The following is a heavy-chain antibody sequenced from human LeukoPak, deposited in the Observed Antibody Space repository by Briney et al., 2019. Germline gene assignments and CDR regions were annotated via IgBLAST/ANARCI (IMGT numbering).Heavy chain of an antibody. V-gene: IGHV3-48*03. Sequence: GGSLRLSCAASGFTFSSYEMNWVRQAPGKGLDWVSYISTSGSTIYYADSVKGRFTISRDNAKNSLYLQMNSPRAEDTAVYYCATSRGSWPDYFDYWGQGTLVTVSS. CDR1: GFTFSSYE. D-gene: IGHD6-13*01. CDR3: ATSRGSWPDYFDY. J-gene: IGHJ4*02. CDR2: ISTSGSTI.